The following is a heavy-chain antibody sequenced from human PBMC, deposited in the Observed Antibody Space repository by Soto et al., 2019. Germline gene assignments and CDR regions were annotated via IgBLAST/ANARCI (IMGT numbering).Heavy chain of an antibody. D-gene: IGHD3-3*01. CDR3: AHRILRTVVGLVTTTAIYFDF. Sequence: QITLNESGPTVVKPAETLTLTCTFSVFSLTTSRVGVGWIRQSPGKAPEWLALIYWDDDKRYSASLKSRRTITKYTATNQVVLTMASVDPADTAYYYFAHRILRTVVGLVTTTAIYFDFWGQGTTVVVSS. CDR2: IYWDDDK. J-gene: IGHJ4*02. CDR1: VFSLTTSRVG. V-gene: IGHV2-5*02.